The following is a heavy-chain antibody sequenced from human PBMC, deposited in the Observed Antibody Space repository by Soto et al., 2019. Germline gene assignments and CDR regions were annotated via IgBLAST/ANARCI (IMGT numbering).Heavy chain of an antibody. CDR3: AKDYYGSGSNDAFDI. CDR1: GFTSDDYA. D-gene: IGHD3-10*01. CDR2: ISWNSGSI. J-gene: IGHJ3*02. Sequence: GGSLRLSCAASGFTSDDYAMHWVRQAPGKGLEWVSGISWNSGSIGYADSVKGRFTISRDNAKNSLYLQMNSLRAEDTALYYCAKDYYGSGSNDAFDIWGQGTMVTVSS. V-gene: IGHV3-9*02.